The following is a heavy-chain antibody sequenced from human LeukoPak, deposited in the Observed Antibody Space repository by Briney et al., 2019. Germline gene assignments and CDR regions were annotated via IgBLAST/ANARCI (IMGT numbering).Heavy chain of an antibody. V-gene: IGHV4-38-2*02. J-gene: IGHJ6*03. CDR1: GFSINSGYS. CDR2: IYHSGST. D-gene: IGHD5-18*01. CDR3: ASRGYSYGMYRPRGSEDSYYYYYMDV. Sequence: SETLSLTCTVSGFSINSGYSWGWIRQPPGKGLEWIGNIYHSGSTYYNPSLKSRVTISVDTSKNQFSLKLSSVTAADTAVYYCASRGYSYGMYRPRGSEDSYYYYYMDVWGKGTTVTISS.